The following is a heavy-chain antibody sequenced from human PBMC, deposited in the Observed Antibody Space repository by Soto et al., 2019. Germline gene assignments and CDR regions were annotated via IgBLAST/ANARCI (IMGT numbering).Heavy chain of an antibody. CDR2: ISSSGSTI. D-gene: IGHD5-18*01. CDR3: ARDHTHPSGYSYGSDAFDI. CDR1: GFTFSDYY. J-gene: IGHJ3*02. Sequence: GGSLRLSCAASGFTFSDYYMSWIRQAPGKGLEWVSYISSSGSTIYYADSVKGRFTISRDNAKNSLYLQMNSLRAEDTAVYYCARDHTHPSGYSYGSDAFDIWGQGTMVTVSS. V-gene: IGHV3-11*01.